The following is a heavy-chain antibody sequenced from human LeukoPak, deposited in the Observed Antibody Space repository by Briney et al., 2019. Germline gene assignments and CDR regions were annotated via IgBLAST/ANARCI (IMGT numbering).Heavy chain of an antibody. Sequence: GESLKISCKGSGYIFTSYWIGWVRQMPGKGLEWMGIIHPGNSDTRYSPSFQGQVTISADKSISTAYLQWSSLKASDTAMYYCARTPDSYDSRGYQYWYFDLWGRGTLVTVPS. CDR1: GYIFTSYW. J-gene: IGHJ2*01. V-gene: IGHV5-51*01. CDR3: ARTPDSYDSRGYQYWYFDL. CDR2: IHPGNSDT. D-gene: IGHD3-22*01.